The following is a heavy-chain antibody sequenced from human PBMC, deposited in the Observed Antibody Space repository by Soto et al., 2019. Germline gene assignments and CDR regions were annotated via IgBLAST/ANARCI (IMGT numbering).Heavy chain of an antibody. Sequence: SETLSLTCAVYGGSFSGYYWSWIRQPPGKGLEWIGEINHSGSTNYNPSLKSRVTISVDTSKNQFSLKLSSVTAADTAVYYCARGIRYSISWYLDWGQGTLVTVSS. V-gene: IGHV4-34*01. CDR1: GGSFSGYY. D-gene: IGHD6-13*01. CDR3: ARGIRYSISWYLD. CDR2: INHSGST. J-gene: IGHJ4*02.